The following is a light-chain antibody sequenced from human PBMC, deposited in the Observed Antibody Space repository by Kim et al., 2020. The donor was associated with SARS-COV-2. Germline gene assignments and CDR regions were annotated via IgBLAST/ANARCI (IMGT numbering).Light chain of an antibody. Sequence: SASAGDRGTINCRASQAISSWLAWYQQKPGTAPKLLIYTASSLKGGVPSRFSGSGSGTDFTLTISSLQPEDFATYYCQQTYSVPLSFGGGTKLEIK. V-gene: IGKV1-12*01. CDR3: QQTYSVPLS. CDR2: TAS. J-gene: IGKJ4*01. CDR1: QAISSW.